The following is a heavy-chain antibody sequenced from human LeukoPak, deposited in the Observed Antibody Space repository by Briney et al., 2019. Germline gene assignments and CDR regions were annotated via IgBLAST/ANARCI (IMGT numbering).Heavy chain of an antibody. CDR1: GCIFSSYA. J-gene: IGHJ4*02. CDR2: ISSNRSSK. CDR3: ARDSRPSDFWSGYYTSFAY. Sequence: GGSLRLSCAASGCIFSSYAMHWVRQAPGKGLEYVSGISSNRSSKDYANSVKGRCTISRDNSKNTLYLQMGSLRPEDVAVYYCARDSRPSDFWSGYYTSFAYWGQGILVTVSS. D-gene: IGHD3-3*01. V-gene: IGHV3-64*01.